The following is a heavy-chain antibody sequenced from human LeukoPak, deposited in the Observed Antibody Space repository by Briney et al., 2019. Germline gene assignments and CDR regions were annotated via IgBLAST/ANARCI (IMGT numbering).Heavy chain of an antibody. CDR3: ARGRAFFD. J-gene: IGHJ4*02. D-gene: IGHD3-3*02. Sequence: PSETLSLTCGVYDGSFSDYYWSWIRQPPGKGLEWIGEINHSGNTNYNPSLKSRVTISRDTSKNQFSLKLSSVTAADTAVYYCARGRAFFDWGQGTLVTVSS. CDR2: INHSGNT. CDR1: DGSFSDYY. V-gene: IGHV4-34*01.